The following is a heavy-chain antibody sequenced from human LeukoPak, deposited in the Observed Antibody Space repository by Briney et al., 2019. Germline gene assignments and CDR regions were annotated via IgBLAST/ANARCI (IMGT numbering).Heavy chain of an antibody. D-gene: IGHD3-10*01. V-gene: IGHV1-8*01. CDR3: ARGGRGGSGSYYNEIGY. J-gene: IGHJ4*02. CDR2: MNPNSGNT. Sequence: ASVKVSCKASGYTFTSYDINWVRQATGQGLEWMGWMNPNSGNTSYAQKLQGRVTMTRNTSISTAYMELSSLRSEDTAVYYCARGGRGGSGSYYNEIGYWGQGTLVTVSS. CDR1: GYTFTSYD.